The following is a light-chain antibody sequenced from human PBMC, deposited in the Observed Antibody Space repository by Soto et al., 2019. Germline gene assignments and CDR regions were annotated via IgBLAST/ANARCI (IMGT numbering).Light chain of an antibody. CDR1: SSDVGGYNY. CDR3: SSYAGSNIL. V-gene: IGLV2-8*01. J-gene: IGLJ2*01. CDR2: EVT. Sequence: ALTQPPSASGSPGQSVTISCTGTSSDVGGYNYVSWYQQHPGKAPKLMIYEVTKRPSAVPDRFSGSKSGNTASLTVSGLQAEDEADYYCSSYAGSNILFGGGTKVTVL.